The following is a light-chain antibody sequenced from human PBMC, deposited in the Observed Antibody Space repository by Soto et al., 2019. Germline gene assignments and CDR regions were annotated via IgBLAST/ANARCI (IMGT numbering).Light chain of an antibody. J-gene: IGLJ1*01. CDR1: HSDIGNYNY. CDR3: NSYREDHPRFYV. Sequence: QYVLTQPASVSGSPGQSITISCTGTHSDIGNYNYVSWYQHLPGKAPKLMIYDVGSRPSGVSSRFSGSKSGNTASLAISGLQAEDEADYYCNSYREDHPRFYVFGAGTKVTVL. CDR2: DVG. V-gene: IGLV2-14*03.